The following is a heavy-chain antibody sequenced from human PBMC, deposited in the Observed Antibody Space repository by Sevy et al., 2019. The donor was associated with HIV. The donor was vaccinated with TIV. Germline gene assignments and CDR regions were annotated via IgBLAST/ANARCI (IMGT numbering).Heavy chain of an antibody. J-gene: IGHJ4*02. CDR3: AKDQLNAQGSHNDVLTGYYSPAFDY. V-gene: IGHV3-9*01. Sequence: GGSLRLSCVVSGFTFDDYAMHWVRQAPGKGLEWVSGISWNSGSRGYADSVKGRFTISRDNAKNSLYLQMNSLRAEDTALYYCAKDQLNAQGSHNDVLTGYYSPAFDYWGQGTLVTVSS. CDR1: GFTFDDYA. D-gene: IGHD3-9*01. CDR2: ISWNSGSR.